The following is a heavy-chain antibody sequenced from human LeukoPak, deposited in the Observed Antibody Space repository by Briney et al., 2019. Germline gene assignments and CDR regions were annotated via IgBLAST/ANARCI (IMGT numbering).Heavy chain of an antibody. CDR1: GGSISSYY. V-gene: IGHV4-59*08. J-gene: IGHJ4*02. CDR2: IYYSGST. Sequence: SETLSLTCTVSGGSISSYYWSWIRQPPGKGLEWIGYIYYSGSTNYNPSLKSRVTISVDTSKNQFSLKLSSVTAADTAVYYCATTRREDGSWSFDYWGQGTLVTVSS. D-gene: IGHD3-10*01. CDR3: ATTRREDGSWSFDY.